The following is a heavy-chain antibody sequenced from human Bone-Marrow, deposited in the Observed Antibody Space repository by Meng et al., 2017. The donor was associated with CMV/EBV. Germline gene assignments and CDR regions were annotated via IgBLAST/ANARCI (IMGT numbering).Heavy chain of an antibody. D-gene: IGHD2-21*01. CDR2: INKDGSKK. J-gene: IGHJ2*01. Sequence: GESLKISCAASGFTFSSYWMSWVRQAPGKGLEWVSNINKDGSKKYYVDSVKGRFTISRDNAKNSLYLQMNSLRAEATAVYYCARDLVVVIATNNDWYFDLWGRGTLVTVSS. CDR1: GFTFSSYW. V-gene: IGHV3-7*01. CDR3: ARDLVVVIATNNDWYFDL.